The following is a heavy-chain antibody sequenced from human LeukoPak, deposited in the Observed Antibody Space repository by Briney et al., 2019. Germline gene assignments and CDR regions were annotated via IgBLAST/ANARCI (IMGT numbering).Heavy chain of an antibody. J-gene: IGHJ4*02. D-gene: IGHD3-22*01. Sequence: PSETLSLTCAVSGGSISSGGYSWSWIRQPPGKGLEWIGYIYHSGSTYYNPSLKSRVTISVDRSKNQFSLKLSSVTAADTAVYYCARGYYDSSGYYGYWGQGTLVTVSS. CDR3: ARGYYDSSGYYGY. V-gene: IGHV4-30-2*01. CDR2: IYHSGST. CDR1: GGSISSGGYS.